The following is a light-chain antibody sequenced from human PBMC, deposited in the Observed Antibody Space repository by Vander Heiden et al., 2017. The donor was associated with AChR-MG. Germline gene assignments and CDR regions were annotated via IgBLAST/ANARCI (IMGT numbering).Light chain of an antibody. J-gene: IGLJ3*02. Sequence: SYELTQPSSVSVSPGQTAKITCSGDVLANKNVRWVQQRPGQAPLLVIYKYTERPSGIPARFSGSASGTTVTLTISGAQVDDEADYYGYSVAGNARWVFGGGTKLTVL. CDR1: VLANKN. CDR2: KYT. CDR3: YSVAGNARWV. V-gene: IGLV3-27*01.